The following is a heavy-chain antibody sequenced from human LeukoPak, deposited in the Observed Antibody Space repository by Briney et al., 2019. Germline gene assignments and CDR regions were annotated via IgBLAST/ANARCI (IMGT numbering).Heavy chain of an antibody. CDR1: GGTFSSYA. Sequence: ASVKVSCKASGGTFSSYAISWVRQAPGQGLEWMGGIIPIFDTANYAQKFQGRVTITADESTSTAYMELSSLRSEDTAVYYCASTTYYDFWSGYYRSYYYYYYMDVWGKGTTVTVSS. J-gene: IGHJ6*03. CDR3: ASTTYYDFWSGYYRSYYYYYYMDV. D-gene: IGHD3-3*01. CDR2: IIPIFDTA. V-gene: IGHV1-69*13.